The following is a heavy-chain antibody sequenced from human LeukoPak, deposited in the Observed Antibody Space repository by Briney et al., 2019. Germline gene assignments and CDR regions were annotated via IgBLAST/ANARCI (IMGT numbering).Heavy chain of an antibody. Sequence: SETLSLTCAVSGYSISSGYYWGWIRQPPGKGLEWIGSIYHSGSTYYNPSLKSRVTISVDTSKNQFSLKLSSVTAADTAVYYCSRHCTEGTCYSNHFDYWGQGTLVSVSS. J-gene: IGHJ4*02. CDR2: IYHSGST. CDR1: GYSISSGYY. CDR3: SRHCTEGTCYSNHFDY. V-gene: IGHV4-38-2*01. D-gene: IGHD2-15*01.